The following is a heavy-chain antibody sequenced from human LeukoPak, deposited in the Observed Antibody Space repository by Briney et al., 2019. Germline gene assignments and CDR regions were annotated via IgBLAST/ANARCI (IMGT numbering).Heavy chain of an antibody. Sequence: ASVKVSCKASGYTFTSYGIGWVRQAPGQGLEWMGWISAYNGNTNYAQKLQGRVTMTTDTSTSTAYMELRSLRSDDTAVYYCARKTEAYYYDSSGPFDYWGQGTLVTVSS. D-gene: IGHD3-22*01. CDR2: ISAYNGNT. V-gene: IGHV1-18*01. CDR1: GYTFTSYG. J-gene: IGHJ4*02. CDR3: ARKTEAYYYDSSGPFDY.